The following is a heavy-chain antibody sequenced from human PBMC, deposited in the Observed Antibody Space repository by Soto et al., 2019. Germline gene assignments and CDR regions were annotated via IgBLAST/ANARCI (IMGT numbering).Heavy chain of an antibody. D-gene: IGHD3-3*01. CDR1: GFTFSSYG. CDR2: ISYDGSNK. J-gene: IGHJ5*02. V-gene: IGHV3-30*18. CDR3: AKAYIKYYDFWSGSAAPNWFDP. Sequence: GGSLRLSCAASGFTFSSYGMHWVRQAPGKGLEWVAVISYDGSNKYYADSVKGRFTISRDNSKNTLYLQMNSLRAEDTAVYYCAKAYIKYYDFWSGSAAPNWFDPWGQGTLVTVSS.